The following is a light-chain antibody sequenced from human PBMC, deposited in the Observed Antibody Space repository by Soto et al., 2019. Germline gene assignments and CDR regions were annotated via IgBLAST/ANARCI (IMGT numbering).Light chain of an antibody. CDR1: SSDIGAYNY. J-gene: IGLJ1*01. CDR2: EVN. Sequence: QSALTQPASVSGPPGQSITVSCTGTSSDIGAYNYVSWYQQHPGKAPKVIIYEVNNRPSGVSNRFSGSKSGNTASLTISGLQAEDEADYYCASFTTISTRIFGTGTKLTVL. V-gene: IGLV2-14*03. CDR3: ASFTTISTRI.